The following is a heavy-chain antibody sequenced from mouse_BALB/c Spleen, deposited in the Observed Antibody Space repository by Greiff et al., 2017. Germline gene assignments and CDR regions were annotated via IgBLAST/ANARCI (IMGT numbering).Heavy chain of an antibody. CDR2: ISSGGSYT. D-gene: IGHD2-1*01. CDR3: VYGNYGFAY. J-gene: IGHJ3*01. CDR1: GFTFSSYA. Sequence: EVQRVESGGGLVKPGGSLKLSCAASGFTFSSYAMSWVRQTPEKRLEWVATISSGGSYTYYPDSVKGRFTISRDNAKNTLYLQMSSLRSEDTAMYYCVYGNYGFAYWGQGTLVTVSA. V-gene: IGHV5-9-3*01.